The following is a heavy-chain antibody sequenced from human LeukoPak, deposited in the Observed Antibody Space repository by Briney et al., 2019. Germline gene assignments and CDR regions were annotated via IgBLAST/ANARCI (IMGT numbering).Heavy chain of an antibody. CDR1: GGSFSGYY. D-gene: IGHD3-22*01. J-gene: IGHJ5*02. CDR2: INRSGST. V-gene: IGHV4-34*01. CDR3: ARGRRNSGYYPYNWFDP. Sequence: SETLSLTCAVYGGSFSGYYWSWIRQPPGKGLEWIGEINRSGSTNYNPSLKSRVTISVDTSKNQFSLKLSSVTAADTAVYYCARGRRNSGYYPYNWFDPWGQGTLVTVSS.